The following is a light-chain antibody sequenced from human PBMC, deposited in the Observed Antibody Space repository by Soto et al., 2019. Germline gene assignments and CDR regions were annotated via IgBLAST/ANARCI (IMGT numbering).Light chain of an antibody. V-gene: IGKV3-20*01. J-gene: IGKJ1*01. CDR1: QEGSRRH. CDR3: QQYGSSPWT. CDR2: GAF. Sequence: EIVLTQSPGTLSLSPGGRATLLWRVSQEGSRRHLAWYQQEIGQAPRLLIFGAFRKATGLPDRFSGSGSGTDFTLTISRLEPEDFAVYYCQQYGSSPWTFGQGTKVEVK.